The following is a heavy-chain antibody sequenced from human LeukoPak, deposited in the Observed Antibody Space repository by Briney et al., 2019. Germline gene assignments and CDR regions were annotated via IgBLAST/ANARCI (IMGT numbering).Heavy chain of an antibody. CDR1: GYTFTSYY. CDR2: INPSGGST. CDR3: AREVYSYGYSRYYYYYMDV. D-gene: IGHD5-18*01. V-gene: IGHV1-46*01. J-gene: IGHJ6*03. Sequence: ASVKVSCKASGYTFTSYYMHWVRQAPGQGLEWMGIINPSGGSTSYAQKFQGRVTVTRDTSTSTVYMELSSLRSEDTAVYYCAREVYSYGYSRYYYYYMDVWGKGTTVTISS.